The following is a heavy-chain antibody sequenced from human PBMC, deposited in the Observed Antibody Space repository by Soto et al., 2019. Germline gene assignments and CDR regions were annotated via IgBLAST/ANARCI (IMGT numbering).Heavy chain of an antibody. J-gene: IGHJ4*02. CDR1: GFTFSSYA. V-gene: IGHV3-30-3*01. Sequence: QVQLVESGGGVVQPGRSLRLSCAASGFTFSSYAMNWVRQAPGKGLEWVAVISYDGSNKYYANSVKGRFTISRDNSKNTLYLQMNSLRAEDTAVYYCATTMVRGVIIKLFDYWGQGTLVTVSS. D-gene: IGHD3-10*01. CDR2: ISYDGSNK. CDR3: ATTMVRGVIIKLFDY.